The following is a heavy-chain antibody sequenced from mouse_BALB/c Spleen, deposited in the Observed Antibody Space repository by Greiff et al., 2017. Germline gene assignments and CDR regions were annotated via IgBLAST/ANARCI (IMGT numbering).Heavy chain of an antibody. CDR3: ARSPYYAMDY. CDR2: ISYSGST. Sequence: VQLQQSGPGLVKPSQSLSLTCTVTGYSITSDYAWNWIRQFPGNKLEWMGYISYSGSTSYNPSLKSRISITRDTSKNQFFLQLNSVTTEDTATYYCARSPYYAMDYWGQGTSVTVSS. V-gene: IGHV3-2*02. J-gene: IGHJ4*01. CDR1: GYSITSDYA.